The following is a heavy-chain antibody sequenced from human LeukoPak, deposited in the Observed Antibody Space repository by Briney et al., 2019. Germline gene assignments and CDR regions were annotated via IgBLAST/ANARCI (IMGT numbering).Heavy chain of an antibody. V-gene: IGHV4-34*01. Sequence: SETLSLTCAVYGGSFSGYYWSWIRQPPGKGLEWIGEINHSGSTNYNPSLKSRVTISVDTSKSQFSLKLSSATAADTAVYYCAGGVTWFGEIDYWGQGTLVTVSS. CDR3: AGGVTWFGEIDY. CDR2: INHSGST. J-gene: IGHJ4*02. CDR1: GGSFSGYY. D-gene: IGHD3-10*01.